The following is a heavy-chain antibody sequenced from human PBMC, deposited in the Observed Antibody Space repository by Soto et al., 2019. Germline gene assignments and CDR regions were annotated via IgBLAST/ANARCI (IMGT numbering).Heavy chain of an antibody. V-gene: IGHV6-1*01. J-gene: IGHJ1*01. CDR2: TYYRSKWYS. CDR1: GDSVSSKDAA. Sequence: SQTLSLTCAISGDSVSSKDAAWNWIRQSPSRGLEWLGRTYYRSKWYSEYAVSVRGRITINPDTSKNHFSRQLNSVTPEDTAVYYCARTEGYFNLWGQGTLVTVSS. CDR3: ARTEGYFNL.